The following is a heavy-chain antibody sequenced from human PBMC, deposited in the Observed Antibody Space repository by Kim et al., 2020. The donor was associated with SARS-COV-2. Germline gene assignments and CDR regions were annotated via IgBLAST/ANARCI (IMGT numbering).Heavy chain of an antibody. CDR1: GFTFSSYG. CDR2: IWYDGSNK. J-gene: IGHJ3*02. D-gene: IGHD3-10*01. Sequence: GGSLRLSCAASGFTFSSYGMHWVRQAPGKGLEWVAVIWYDGSNKYYADSVKGRFTISRDNSKNMLYLQMNSLRAEDTAVYYCARDRVVRGVIGAFDIWGQGTMVTVSS. V-gene: IGHV3-33*01. CDR3: ARDRVVRGVIGAFDI.